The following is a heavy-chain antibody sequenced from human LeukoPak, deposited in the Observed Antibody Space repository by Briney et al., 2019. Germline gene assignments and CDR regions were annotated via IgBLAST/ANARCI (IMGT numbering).Heavy chain of an antibody. D-gene: IGHD3-3*01. V-gene: IGHV1-8*01. CDR3: ARGGDRTIFGVVIIMVKGSDYMDV. CDR1: GYTFTSYD. CDR2: MNPNSGNT. Sequence: ASVKVSCKASGYTFTSYDINWVRQATGQGLEWMGWMNPNSGNTGYAQKFQGRVTMTRNTSISTAYMELSSLRSEDTAVYYCARGGDRTIFGVVIIMVKGSDYMDVWGKGTTVTVSS. J-gene: IGHJ6*03.